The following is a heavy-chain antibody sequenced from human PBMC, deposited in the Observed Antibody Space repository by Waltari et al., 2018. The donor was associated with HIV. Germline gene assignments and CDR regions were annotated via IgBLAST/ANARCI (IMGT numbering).Heavy chain of an antibody. J-gene: IGHJ4*02. CDR2: INPNSGGT. CDR1: GYTFRDYY. V-gene: IGHV1-2*02. D-gene: IGHD3-16*02. Sequence: QVQLVQSGSEVKKPGASVKISCKSSGYTFRDYYIHWVRQDPGQRFEWMGWINPNSGGTNYAQKFQGRVTMTRDTSINTVYMELSGMGSDDTAIYYCARVPHGRLGDLSTYYYDFWGQGTRVTVSS. CDR3: ARVPHGRLGDLSTYYYDF.